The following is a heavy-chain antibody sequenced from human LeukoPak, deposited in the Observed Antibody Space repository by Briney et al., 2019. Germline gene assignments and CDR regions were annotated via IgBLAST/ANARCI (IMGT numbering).Heavy chain of an antibody. J-gene: IGHJ6*02. V-gene: IGHV3-30*18. CDR2: IGPEGINK. CDR1: EVTFNKYA. D-gene: IGHD6-13*01. CDR3: AKPEYSRGTYYYYGMDV. Sequence: PGGSLRLSCIGSEVTFNKYAMHWLRQAPGKGLEWVAVIGPEGINKKYVDSVKGRFTISRDNSKNTLYLQMNSLRAEDTAVYYCAKPEYSRGTYYYYGMDVWGQGTTVTVSS.